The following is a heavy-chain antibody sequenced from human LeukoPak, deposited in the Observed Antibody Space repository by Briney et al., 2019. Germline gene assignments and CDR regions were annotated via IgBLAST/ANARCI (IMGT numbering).Heavy chain of an antibody. V-gene: IGHV4-34*01. D-gene: IGHD2-15*01. J-gene: IGHJ6*04. CDR2: INHRGRT. CDR3: ARFPTKDCSGGSCYPTLGYYYYGMDV. Sequence: SETLSLTSGVLGGPFRGYYWSWIRQPPGKGLGWIGEINHRGRTNYNPSLKRRIIISVATSQSQLYLKLSSVTAADTAVYYCARFPTKDCSGGSCYPTLGYYYYGMDVWGKGTTVTVSS. CDR1: GGPFRGYY.